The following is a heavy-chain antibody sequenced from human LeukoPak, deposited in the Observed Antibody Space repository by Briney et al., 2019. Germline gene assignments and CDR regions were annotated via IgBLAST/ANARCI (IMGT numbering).Heavy chain of an antibody. D-gene: IGHD5-12*01. Sequence: PSETLSLTCTVSGGSISSSSYYWGWIRQPPGKGLEWIGSIYYSGSTYYNPSLKSRVTISVDTSKNQFSLKLSSVTAADTAVYYCARDGGYSGYDGFDYWGQGTLVTVSS. V-gene: IGHV4-39*07. J-gene: IGHJ4*02. CDR1: GGSISSSSYY. CDR3: ARDGGYSGYDGFDY. CDR2: IYYSGST.